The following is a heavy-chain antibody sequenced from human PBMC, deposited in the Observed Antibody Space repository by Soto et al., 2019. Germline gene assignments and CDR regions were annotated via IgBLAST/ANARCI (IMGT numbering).Heavy chain of an antibody. CDR3: VSPHSESSNAFDL. D-gene: IGHD3-10*01. Sequence: QRQLVESGGGVVQPGRSLRLSCAASGFSFSHYAMHWVRQPPGKGPEWVALISYDGENQYFTDSVRGRFTISRDNSKTAVYLEMNDLRLDDTATYYCVSPHSESSNAFDLWGQGTLVTVSS. CDR1: GFSFSHYA. V-gene: IGHV3-30*04. CDR2: ISYDGENQ. J-gene: IGHJ5*02.